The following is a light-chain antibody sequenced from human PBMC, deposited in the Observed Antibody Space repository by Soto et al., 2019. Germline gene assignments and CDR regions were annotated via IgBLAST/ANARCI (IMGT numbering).Light chain of an antibody. V-gene: IGKV1-5*01. CDR2: DAS. CDR3: QQRRSWPPTIT. Sequence: DIQMTQSPSTLSASVGYRVTITWRAIQSISGWLAWYQQKPGKAPNLLIYDASYRATDIPPRFSGSGSGTDFTLTISSLEPEDFAVYYCQQRRSWPPTITFGQGTRLEIK. J-gene: IGKJ5*01. CDR1: QSISGW.